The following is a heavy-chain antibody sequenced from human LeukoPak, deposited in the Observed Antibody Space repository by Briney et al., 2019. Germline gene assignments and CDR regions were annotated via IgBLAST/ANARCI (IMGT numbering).Heavy chain of an antibody. CDR1: GYTFTSYA. Sequence: GASVKVSCKASGYTFTSYAMNWVRQAPGQGLEWMGWINTNTGNPTYAQGFTGRFVFSLDTSVSTAYLQISSLKAEDTAVYYCPRDSETLYYYDSRAYFDYWGQGTLVTVSS. CDR2: INTNTGNP. J-gene: IGHJ4*02. CDR3: PRDSETLYYYDSRAYFDY. V-gene: IGHV7-4-1*02. D-gene: IGHD3-22*01.